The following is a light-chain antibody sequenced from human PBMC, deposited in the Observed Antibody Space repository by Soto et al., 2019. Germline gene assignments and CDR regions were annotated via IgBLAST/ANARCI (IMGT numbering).Light chain of an antibody. J-gene: IGKJ1*01. CDR1: QSVSSGY. V-gene: IGKV3-15*01. Sequence: EIVLTHSPGTLSLSPWEIATLSCRASQSVSSGYLAWYQQKPGQAPRLLIYGASTRATGIPARFSGSGSGTEFTLTINSLQSEDFAVYYCQQYNNWPRTFGHGTKVDIK. CDR2: GAS. CDR3: QQYNNWPRT.